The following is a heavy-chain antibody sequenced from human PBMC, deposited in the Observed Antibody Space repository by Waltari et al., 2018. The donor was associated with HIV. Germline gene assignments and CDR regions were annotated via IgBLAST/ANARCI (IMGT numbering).Heavy chain of an antibody. CDR3: ARGVNLRCTGDCYSAY. CDR1: GFTFGAYA. Sequence: EVHLVESGGGLVQPGRSLRLSCKASGFTFGAYAVSWFRQAPGKGMGWVGRIRSKPYGGTREYDASVKGRFTISRDDSKNSAFLKMDSLKIEDTAVYYCARGVNLRCTGDCYSAYWGQGTLVTVSS. V-gene: IGHV3-49*03. J-gene: IGHJ4*02. CDR2: IRSKPYGGTR. D-gene: IGHD2-21*02.